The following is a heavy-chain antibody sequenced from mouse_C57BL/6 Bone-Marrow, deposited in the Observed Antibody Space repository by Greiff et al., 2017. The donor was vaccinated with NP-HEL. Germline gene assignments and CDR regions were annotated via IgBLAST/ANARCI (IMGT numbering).Heavy chain of an antibody. CDR1: GFTFSSYA. V-gene: IGHV5-4*03. CDR3: ARAPYYYGIDY. Sequence: EVKLMESGGGLVKPGGSLKLSCAASGFTFSSYAMSWVRQTPEKRLEWVATISDGGSYTYYPDHVKGRFTISRDNAKNNLYLQMSHLKSEDTAMYYCARAPYYYGIDYWGQGTTLTVSS. D-gene: IGHD1-1*01. CDR2: ISDGGSYT. J-gene: IGHJ2*01.